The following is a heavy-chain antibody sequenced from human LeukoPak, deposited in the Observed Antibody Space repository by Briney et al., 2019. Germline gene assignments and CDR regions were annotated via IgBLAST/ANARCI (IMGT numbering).Heavy chain of an antibody. CDR3: ARTYYYDSSGYSNPGGY. V-gene: IGHV3-30*03. J-gene: IGHJ4*02. D-gene: IGHD3-22*01. CDR2: ISYDGSNK. Sequence: GGSLRLSCAASGFTFSSYSMNWVRQAPGKGLERVALISYDGSNKYYADSVKGRFTISRDNSKNTLCLQMNSLRAEDTAVYYCARTYYYDSSGYSNPGGYWGQGTLVTVSS. CDR1: GFTFSSYS.